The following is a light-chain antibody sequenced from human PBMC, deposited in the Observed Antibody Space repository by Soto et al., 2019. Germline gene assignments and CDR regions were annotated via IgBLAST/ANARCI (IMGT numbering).Light chain of an antibody. CDR3: HQYGNSPQT. CDR2: DAS. CDR1: QSISTY. J-gene: IGKJ1*01. Sequence: IVLTQSPATLSLSPGERATLSCRASQSISTYLAWYQQKPGQAPRLLIYDASYRATGIPARFSGSGSGTVFTLTINILEPDDFAVYYCHQYGNSPQTFGQGTKVDIK. V-gene: IGKV3-11*01.